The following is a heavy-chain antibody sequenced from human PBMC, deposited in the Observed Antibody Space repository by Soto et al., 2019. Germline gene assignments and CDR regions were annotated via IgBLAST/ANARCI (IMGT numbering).Heavy chain of an antibody. CDR2: INPSGGST. CDR1: GYTFTSYY. V-gene: IGHV1-46*01. Sequence: ASVKVSCKASGYTFTSYYMHWVRQAPGQGLEWMGIINPSGGSTSYAQKFQGRVTMTRDTSTSTVYMELSSLRSEDTAVYYCAIDVTYYYDSSGYDFDYWGQGTLVTVSS. J-gene: IGHJ4*02. D-gene: IGHD3-22*01. CDR3: AIDVTYYYDSSGYDFDY.